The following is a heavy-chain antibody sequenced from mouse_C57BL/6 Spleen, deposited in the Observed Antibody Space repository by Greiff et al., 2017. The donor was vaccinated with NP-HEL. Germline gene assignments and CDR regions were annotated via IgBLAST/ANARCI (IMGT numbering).Heavy chain of an antibody. CDR1: GYPFTSYW. V-gene: IGHV1-53*01. CDR2: INPSNGGT. CDR3: ARIGPRENYYGSSPPFAY. D-gene: IGHD1-1*01. J-gene: IGHJ3*01. Sequence: QVQLQQPGTELVKPGASVKLSCKASGYPFTSYWMHWVKQRPGQGLEWIGNINPSNGGTNYNEKFKSKATLPVDKSSSTAYMQLSSLTSEDSAVYYCARIGPRENYYGSSPPFAYWGQGTLVTVSA.